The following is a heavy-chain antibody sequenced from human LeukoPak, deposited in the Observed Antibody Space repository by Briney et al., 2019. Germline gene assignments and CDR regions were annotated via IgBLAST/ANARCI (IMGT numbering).Heavy chain of an antibody. V-gene: IGHV1-2*02. CDR3: AREIVVVPAALSESDYYYYYMDV. CDR1: GYTFTGYY. J-gene: IGHJ6*03. Sequence: ASVKVSCKASGYTFTGYYMHWLRQAPGQGLEWMGWINPNSGGTDYAQKFQGRVTMTRDTSISTAYMELSRLRSDDTAVYYCAREIVVVPAALSESDYYYYYMDVWGKGTTVTVSS. D-gene: IGHD2-2*01. CDR2: INPNSGGT.